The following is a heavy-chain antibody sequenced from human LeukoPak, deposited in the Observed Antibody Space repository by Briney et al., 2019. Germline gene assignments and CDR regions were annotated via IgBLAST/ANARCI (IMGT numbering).Heavy chain of an antibody. V-gene: IGHV3-7*01. CDR3: ARDTDDFQGLDI. D-gene: IGHD3-3*01. CDR2: INLDGNGR. CDR1: GFFFSNYG. Sequence: GGSLRLSCAASGFFFSNYGMSWVRQAQGKGLEWVANINLDGNGRFYVDSVKGRFTISRDNNKKSVYLQMNSLRAEDTAVYYCARDTDDFQGLDIWGQGTRVTVSS. J-gene: IGHJ3*02.